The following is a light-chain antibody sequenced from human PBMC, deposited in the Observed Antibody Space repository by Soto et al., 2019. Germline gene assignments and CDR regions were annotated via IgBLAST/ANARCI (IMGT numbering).Light chain of an antibody. J-gene: IGKJ1*01. Sequence: EIVMTQSPATLSVSPGERATLSCRASQSVGTNLAWYQQKPGQPPILLMYGASTRAAGVPARFSGSGSGTEFTLTISSLQSEDLAIYSCQKYDNWPPWTFGQGTKVDIK. V-gene: IGKV3-15*01. CDR1: QSVGTN. CDR2: GAS. CDR3: QKYDNWPPWT.